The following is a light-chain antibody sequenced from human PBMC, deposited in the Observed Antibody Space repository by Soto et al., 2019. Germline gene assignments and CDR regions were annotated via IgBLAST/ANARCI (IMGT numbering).Light chain of an antibody. V-gene: IGKV1-5*01. Sequence: DIQMTQSPSTLSASVGDRVTITCRASQSISSWLAWYQQKPGKAPKLLIYDASSLESGVPSRFSGSGSGTEFTLTISSLQPDDSATYYRQQYNSYSRTFGQGTKVDIK. CDR2: DAS. J-gene: IGKJ1*01. CDR1: QSISSW. CDR3: QQYNSYSRT.